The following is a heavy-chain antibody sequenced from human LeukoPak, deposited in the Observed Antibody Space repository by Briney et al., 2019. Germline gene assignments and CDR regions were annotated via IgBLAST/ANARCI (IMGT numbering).Heavy chain of an antibody. CDR3: ARSRRVVPDY. D-gene: IGHD2-15*01. CDR2: IYYIGST. Sequence: SETLSLTCTVSGGSISSYYWSWIRQPPGKGLEWIGYIYYIGSTNYNPSLKSRVTISVDTSKNQFSLKLSSVTAADTAVYYCARSRRVVPDYWGQGTLVTVSS. V-gene: IGHV4-59*12. J-gene: IGHJ4*02. CDR1: GGSISSYY.